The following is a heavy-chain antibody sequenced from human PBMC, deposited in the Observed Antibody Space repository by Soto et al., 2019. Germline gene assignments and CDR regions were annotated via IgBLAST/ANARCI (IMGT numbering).Heavy chain of an antibody. CDR2: IYYSGST. J-gene: IGHJ4*02. V-gene: IGHV4-59*01. CDR3: ASTLKYYDSSTYYFDY. CDR1: GGSISSYY. D-gene: IGHD3-22*01. Sequence: SETLSLTCTVSGGSISSYYWSWIRQPPGKGLEWIGYIYYSGSTNYNPSLKSRVTISVDTSKNQFSLKLSSVTAADTAVYYCASTLKYYDSSTYYFDYWGQGTLVTVSS.